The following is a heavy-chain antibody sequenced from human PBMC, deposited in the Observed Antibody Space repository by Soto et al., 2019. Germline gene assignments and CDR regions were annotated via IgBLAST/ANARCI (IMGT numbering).Heavy chain of an antibody. D-gene: IGHD6-13*01. V-gene: IGHV3-9*01. Sequence: GGSLRLSCAASGFTFDDYAMHWVRQAPGKGLEWVSGISWNSGSIGYADSVKGRFTISRDNAKNSLYLQMNSLRAEDTALYYCAKDMRYSSSWSVFDSWGRGT. CDR3: AKDMRYSSSWSVFDS. CDR2: ISWNSGSI. CDR1: GFTFDDYA. J-gene: IGHJ4*02.